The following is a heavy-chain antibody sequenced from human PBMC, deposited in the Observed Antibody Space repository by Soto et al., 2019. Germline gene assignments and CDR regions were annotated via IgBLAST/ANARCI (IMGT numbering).Heavy chain of an antibody. CDR1: GGSISVYY. CDR3: ARGRWELLV. V-gene: IGHV4-59*01. CDR2: IYYSGST. Sequence: SDTLSLTCTVSGGSISVYYWSWIRQPPGKGLEWIGYIYYSGSTNYNPSLKSRVTISVDTSKNQFSLKLSSVTAADTAVYYCARGRWELLVWGQGTLVTV. J-gene: IGHJ4*02. D-gene: IGHD1-26*01.